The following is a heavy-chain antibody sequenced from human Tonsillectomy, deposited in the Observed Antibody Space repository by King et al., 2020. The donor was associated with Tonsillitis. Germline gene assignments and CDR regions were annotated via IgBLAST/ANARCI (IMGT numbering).Heavy chain of an antibody. CDR2: INSRSCST. J-gene: IGHJ3*02. V-gene: IGHV3-21*06. CDR3: GRDKGAAYYDIGRASFDI. CDR1: GVTFRSYS. D-gene: IGHD3-9*01. Sequence: VQLVESGGGLVKPGGSLRLSCTASGVTFRSYSMNLVRQAPGKGLEWVSSINSRSCSTYYGDSVKGRFTISRDNAKHLLYLQMSSLRAEDTAVYYCGRDKGAAYYDIGRASFDIWGQGTMVTVSS.